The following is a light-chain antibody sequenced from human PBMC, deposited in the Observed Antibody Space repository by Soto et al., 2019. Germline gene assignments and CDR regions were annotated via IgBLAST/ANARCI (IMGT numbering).Light chain of an antibody. V-gene: IGKV1-27*01. Sequence: QMTQSPSSLSASVGDRVTITCRASQDISNYLAWYQQKPGGAPKLLIYEASTLQSGVPSRFSGSGSGADFTLTISNLQPEDVAIYYCQKYNDAPRTFGQGTRVEMK. CDR2: EAS. CDR1: QDISNY. CDR3: QKYNDAPRT. J-gene: IGKJ1*01.